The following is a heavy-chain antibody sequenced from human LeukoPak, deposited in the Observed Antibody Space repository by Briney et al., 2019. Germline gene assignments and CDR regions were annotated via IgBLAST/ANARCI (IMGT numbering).Heavy chain of an antibody. CDR1: GDSISSAPYY. V-gene: IGHV4-39*01. CDR2: VSYRGST. Sequence: PSETLSLTCTVSGDSISSAPYYWGWIRHPPGKGLEYIGSVSYRGSTYYNPSLRSRVTISVDTSKNQFSLRLTSVAATDTAVYYCARHIYDSSNYYFYYLDYWGQGVLVTVSS. CDR3: ARHIYDSSNYYFYYLDY. J-gene: IGHJ4*02. D-gene: IGHD3-22*01.